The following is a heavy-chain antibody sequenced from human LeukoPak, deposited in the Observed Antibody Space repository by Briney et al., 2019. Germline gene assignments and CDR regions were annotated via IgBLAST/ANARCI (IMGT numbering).Heavy chain of an antibody. J-gene: IGHJ4*02. V-gene: IGHV3-7*01. CDR2: IKEDGGEK. Sequence: QAGGSLRLSCAASGFTFSNYWMNWVRQAPGKGLEWVANIKEDGGEKYYVDSVKGRFTISRDDAKNALYLQMNSLRAEDTAVYYCASWGPWSYFDYWGQGTLVTVSS. D-gene: IGHD3-16*01. CDR1: GFTFSNYW. CDR3: ASWGPWSYFDY.